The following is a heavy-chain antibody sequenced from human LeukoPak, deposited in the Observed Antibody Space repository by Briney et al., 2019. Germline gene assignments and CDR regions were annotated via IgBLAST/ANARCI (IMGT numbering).Heavy chain of an antibody. CDR2: ISSSSSTI. CDR1: GFTFSNYT. V-gene: IGHV3-48*04. D-gene: IGHD6-13*01. Sequence: GGSLRLSCAASGFTFSNYTISWVRQAPGKGLEWVSYISSSSSTIYYADSVKGRFTISRDNAKNSLYLQMNSLRAEDTAVYYCARGVSIAAAGSRYYYYGMDVWGQGTTVTVSS. J-gene: IGHJ6*02. CDR3: ARGVSIAAAGSRYYYYGMDV.